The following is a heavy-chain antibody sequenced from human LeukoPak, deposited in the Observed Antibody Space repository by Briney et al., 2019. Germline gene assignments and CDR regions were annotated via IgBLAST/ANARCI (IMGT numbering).Heavy chain of an antibody. CDR3: ARGNLQLDGENYFDY. Sequence: GGSLRLSCAASGFTFSNYAMSWVRQAPGKGLEWVSATSGSGGSTYYADSVKGRFTISRDNSKNTLYLQLNSLRAEDTAVYYCARGNLQLDGENYFDYWGQGTLVTASS. D-gene: IGHD6-13*01. CDR1: GFTFSNYA. V-gene: IGHV3-23*01. J-gene: IGHJ4*02. CDR2: TSGSGGST.